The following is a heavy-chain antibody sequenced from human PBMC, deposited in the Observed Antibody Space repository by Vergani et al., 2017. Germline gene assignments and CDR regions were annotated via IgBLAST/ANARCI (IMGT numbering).Heavy chain of an antibody. V-gene: IGHV3-53*01. CDR3: SRYNWNDKGYFDY. Sequence: EVQLVESGGGLIQPGGSLRLSCAASGFTVSSNYMSWVRQAPGKGLEWVSVIYSGGSTYYADPVKGRFTISRDNSKNTLYLQMNSLRAEDTAVYYCSRYNWNDKGYFDYWGQGTLVTVSS. J-gene: IGHJ4*02. CDR2: IYSGGST. CDR1: GFTVSSNY. D-gene: IGHD1-20*01.